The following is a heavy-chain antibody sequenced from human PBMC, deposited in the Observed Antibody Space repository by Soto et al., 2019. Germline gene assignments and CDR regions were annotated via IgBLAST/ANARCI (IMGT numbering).Heavy chain of an antibody. D-gene: IGHD3-10*01. V-gene: IGHV3-9*01. CDR2: INWNSGRE. Sequence: EVRLVESGGGPAQPGGSLRLSCAASGFKFEEYAMQWVRQGPGKGLEWVSGINWNSGREDYADSVKGRFTISRDNVKKSVFLQMDSQRSEVTALYYCVDKEGDSLLWFGEPVQWGQGTRVTVSS. J-gene: IGHJ4*02. CDR1: GFKFEEYA. CDR3: VDKEGDSLLWFGEPVQ.